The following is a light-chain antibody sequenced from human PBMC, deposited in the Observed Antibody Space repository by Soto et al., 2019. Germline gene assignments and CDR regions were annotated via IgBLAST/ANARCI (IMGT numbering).Light chain of an antibody. V-gene: IGKV1-39*01. CDR3: QQRYSTLSYT. Sequence: DIQMTQSPSSLSASVGDRVTITCRASQSISSYLNWYQQKPGKAPKLLIYAASSLQSWVTSRFSGSGSGTDFTLTISSLQPEDFATYYCQQRYSTLSYTFGQGTKLEIK. CDR1: QSISSY. CDR2: AAS. J-gene: IGKJ2*01.